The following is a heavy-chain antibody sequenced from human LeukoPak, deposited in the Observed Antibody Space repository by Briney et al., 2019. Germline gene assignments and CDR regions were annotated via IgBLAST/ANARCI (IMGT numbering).Heavy chain of an antibody. CDR1: GFTFSDYY. V-gene: IGHV3-11*04. CDR2: ISGSDSTI. Sequence: GGSLRLSCAASGFTFSDYYMSWIRQAPGKGLEWVSYISGSDSTIYYADSVRGRFTISRDNAKNSLYLQMNSLRAEDTAVYYCARTMTGTTLDYWGQGTLVTVSS. D-gene: IGHD1-20*01. CDR3: ARTMTGTTLDY. J-gene: IGHJ4*02.